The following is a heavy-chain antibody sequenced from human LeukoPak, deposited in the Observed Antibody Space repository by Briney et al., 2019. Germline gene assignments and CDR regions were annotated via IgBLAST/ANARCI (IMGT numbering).Heavy chain of an antibody. CDR3: ASRGAVSSRYHYYYYGMDV. D-gene: IGHD6-13*01. CDR2: IIPILGIA. CDR1: GGTFSSYA. J-gene: IGHJ6*02. V-gene: IGHV1-69*04. Sequence: SVKVSCKASGGTFSSYAISWVRQAPGQGLEWMGRIIPILGIANYAQKFQGRVTITADKSTSTAYMELSSLRSEDTAVYYCASRGAVSSRYHYYYYGMDVWGQGTTVTVSS.